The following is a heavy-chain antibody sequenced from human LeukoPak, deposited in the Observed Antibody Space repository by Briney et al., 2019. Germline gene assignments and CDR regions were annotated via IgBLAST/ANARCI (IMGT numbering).Heavy chain of an antibody. CDR2: ISGSGGST. D-gene: IGHD3-9*01. CDR1: GFTFSSYA. Sequence: GGSLRLSCAASGFTFSSYAMSWVRQAPGKGLEWVSAISGSGGSTYYAASVKGRFTISRDNSKNTLYLQMNSLRAEDTAVYYCAKYGILTGYVIDYWGQGTLVTVSS. CDR3: AKYGILTGYVIDY. J-gene: IGHJ4*02. V-gene: IGHV3-23*01.